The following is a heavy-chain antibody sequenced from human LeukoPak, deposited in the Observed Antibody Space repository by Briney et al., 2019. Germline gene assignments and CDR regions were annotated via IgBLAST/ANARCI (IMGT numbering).Heavy chain of an antibody. Sequence: SETLSLTCTVSGYSISSDYYWGWIRQPPGKGLEWIGSIYHSGSTYYNPSLKSRVTISVDTSKNQFSLKLISVTAADTAMYYCTRANGYGLIDYWGQGTLVTVSS. J-gene: IGHJ4*02. D-gene: IGHD3-10*01. CDR3: TRANGYGLIDY. V-gene: IGHV4-38-2*02. CDR1: GYSISSDYY. CDR2: IYHSGST.